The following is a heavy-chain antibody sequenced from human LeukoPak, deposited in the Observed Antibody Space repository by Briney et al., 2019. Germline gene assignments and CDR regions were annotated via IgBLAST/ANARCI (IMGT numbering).Heavy chain of an antibody. Sequence: SETLSLTCTVSGGSISSYYWSWIRQPPGKGLEWIGYIYYSGSTSYNPSVKSRVTISVDTSKNQFSLKLSSVTAADTAVYYCVRRRCSGGSCLPYYFDYWGQGTLVTVSS. D-gene: IGHD2-15*01. V-gene: IGHV4-59*08. CDR3: VRRRCSGGSCLPYYFDY. CDR2: IYYSGST. CDR1: GGSISSYY. J-gene: IGHJ4*02.